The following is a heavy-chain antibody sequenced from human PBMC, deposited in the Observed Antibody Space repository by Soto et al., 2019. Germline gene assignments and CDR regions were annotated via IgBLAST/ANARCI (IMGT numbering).Heavy chain of an antibody. V-gene: IGHV4-59*01. Sequence: SETLSLTCTVSGGSISSYYWSWIRQPPGKGLEWIGYIYYSGSTNYNPSLKSRVTISVDTSKNQFSLKLSSVTAADTAVYYCAGLGLGQWLGKNYYGMDVWGQGTTVTVSS. CDR3: AGLGLGQWLGKNYYGMDV. CDR2: IYYSGST. J-gene: IGHJ6*02. CDR1: GGSISSYY. D-gene: IGHD6-19*01.